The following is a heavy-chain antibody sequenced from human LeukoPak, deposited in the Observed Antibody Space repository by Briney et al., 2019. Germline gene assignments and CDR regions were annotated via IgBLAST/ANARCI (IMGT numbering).Heavy chain of an antibody. D-gene: IGHD2-15*01. CDR1: GYSISSGYY. J-gene: IGHJ5*02. Sequence: PSETLSLTCTVSGYSISSGYYWGWIRQPPGKGLEWIATISHSGSTYYNPSLKSQVTISVDTSKNQFSLKLSSVTAADTAVYYCARGTVGYCSGGSCQGWFDPWGQGTLVTVSS. CDR2: ISHSGST. CDR3: ARGTVGYCSGGSCQGWFDP. V-gene: IGHV4-38-2*02.